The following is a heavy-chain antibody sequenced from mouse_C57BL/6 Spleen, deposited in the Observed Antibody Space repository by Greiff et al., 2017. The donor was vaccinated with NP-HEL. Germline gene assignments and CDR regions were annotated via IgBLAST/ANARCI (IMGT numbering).Heavy chain of an antibody. CDR3: ATDSNYRFDY. CDR1: GYTFTSYW. J-gene: IGHJ2*01. V-gene: IGHV1-50*01. D-gene: IGHD2-5*01. CDR2: IDPSDSYT. Sequence: QVQLQQPGAELVKPGASVKLSCKASGYTFTSYWMQWVKQRPGQGLEWIGEIDPSDSYTNYNQKFKGKATLTVDTSSSTAYMQLSSLTSEDSAVYYCATDSNYRFDYWGQGTTLTVSS.